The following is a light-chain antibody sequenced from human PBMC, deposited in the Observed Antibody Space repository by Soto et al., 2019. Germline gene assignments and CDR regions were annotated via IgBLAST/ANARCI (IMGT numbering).Light chain of an antibody. CDR1: QSVSSY. V-gene: IGKV3-11*01. CDR3: QQRSNWPFT. Sequence: EIVLTQSPATLSLSPGERATLSCRASQSVSSYLAWYQQKPGQAPRLLIYDASNRATVIPARFSGSVSGTDFTLTISILEPEDFADYYCQQRSNWPFTFGPVTKVDIK. CDR2: DAS. J-gene: IGKJ3*01.